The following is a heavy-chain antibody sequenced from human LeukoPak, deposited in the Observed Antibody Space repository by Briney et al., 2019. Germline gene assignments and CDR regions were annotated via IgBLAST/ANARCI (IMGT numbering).Heavy chain of an antibody. CDR2: IWYDGSNK. V-gene: IGHV3-33*01. CDR3: ARDRSYGWPEGFDN. CDR1: GFTFSTYS. J-gene: IGHJ4*02. Sequence: GGSLRLSCAASGFTFSTYSMHWVRQAPGKGLEWLAVIWYDGSNKYYAESVKGRFTISRDNPQNTLYLEMKGLRAEDTAMYYCARDRSYGWPEGFDNWGQGTLVTVSP. D-gene: IGHD6-19*01.